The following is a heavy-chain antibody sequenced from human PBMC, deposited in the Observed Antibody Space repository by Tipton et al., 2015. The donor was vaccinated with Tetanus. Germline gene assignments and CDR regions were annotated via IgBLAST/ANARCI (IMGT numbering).Heavy chain of an antibody. CDR1: GYSFTSHW. CDR3: ARMYSTSSPFDH. Sequence: VQLVQSGADVKKPGESLKISCKASGYSFTSHWIGWVRQMPGKSLEWMGMIFPDDSDTRYSPSFQGHVPVSVDKSTSTVYLQWSSLKASDTAMYFCARMYSTSSPFDHWGQGTLVAVSS. D-gene: IGHD6-6*01. CDR2: IFPDDSDT. J-gene: IGHJ4*02. V-gene: IGHV5-51*01.